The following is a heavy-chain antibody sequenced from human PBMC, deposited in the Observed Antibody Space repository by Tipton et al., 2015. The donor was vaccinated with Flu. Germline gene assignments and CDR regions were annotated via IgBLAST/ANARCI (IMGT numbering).Heavy chain of an antibody. V-gene: IGHV4-34*01. D-gene: IGHD7-27*01. J-gene: IGHJ4*01. Sequence: TLSLTCAVYGGSFRGYYWSWIRQPPGKGLEWIGEINLSGSPNYNPSLRSRVTMSVDTSKNQFSLKLTSVTAADTAVYYCASKVANWGVWEPLDYWGHGTLVTVSS. CDR2: INLSGSP. CDR1: GGSFRGYY. CDR3: ASKVANWGVWEPLDY.